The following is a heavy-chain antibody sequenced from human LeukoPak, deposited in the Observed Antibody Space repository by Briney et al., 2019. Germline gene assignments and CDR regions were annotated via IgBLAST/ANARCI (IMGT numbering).Heavy chain of an antibody. Sequence: SETLSLTCTVSGGSISSYYWSWIRQPPGKGLEWIGYIYTSGSTNYDPSLKSRVTISVDTSKNQFSLKLSSVTAADTAVYYCARLNAVTTRLRWFDPWGQGTLVTVSS. D-gene: IGHD4-17*01. CDR3: ARLNAVTTRLRWFDP. CDR2: IYTSGST. J-gene: IGHJ5*02. CDR1: GGSISSYY. V-gene: IGHV4-4*09.